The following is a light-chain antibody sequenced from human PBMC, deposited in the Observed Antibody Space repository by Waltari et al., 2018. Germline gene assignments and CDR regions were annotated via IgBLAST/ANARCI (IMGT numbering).Light chain of an antibody. CDR2: KAS. CDR3: QQYSSDST. J-gene: IGKJ1*01. V-gene: IGKV1-5*03. Sequence: DIQMTQSPSTLSASVGDRVTIVCRASQSISSWLAWYQQKSGKAPKLLIYKASSLESGVPTRFSGSGSGTEFTLTISSLQPDDFATYYCQQYSSDSTLGQGTKVEIK. CDR1: QSISSW.